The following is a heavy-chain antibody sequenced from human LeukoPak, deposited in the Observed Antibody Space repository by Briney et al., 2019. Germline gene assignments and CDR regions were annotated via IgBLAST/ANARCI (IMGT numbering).Heavy chain of an antibody. CDR3: ARSPRYSYGTRHFDY. J-gene: IGHJ4*02. V-gene: IGHV4-34*01. CDR1: GGSFSGYY. Sequence: PSETLSLTCAVYGGSFSGYYWSWIRQPPGKGLEWIGEINHSGSTNYNPSLKSRVTISVDTSKNQFSLKLSSVTAADTAVYYCARSPRYSYGTRHFDYWGQGTLVTVSS. D-gene: IGHD5-18*01. CDR2: INHSGST.